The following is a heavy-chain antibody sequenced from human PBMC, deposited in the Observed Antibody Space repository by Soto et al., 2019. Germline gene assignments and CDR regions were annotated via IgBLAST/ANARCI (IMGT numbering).Heavy chain of an antibody. J-gene: IGHJ4*02. CDR1: GGSIISGGYY. CDR3: TISSWTPHTLDY. CDR2: IYYSGST. D-gene: IGHD6-13*01. V-gene: IGHV4-31*03. Sequence: QVQLQESGPGLVKPSQTLSLTCTVSGGSIISGGYYLSWIRQHPGKGLEWIGYIYYSGSTYYNPSLTSRVTISVDTSKNQFSLKLSSVTAADTAVYYCTISSWTPHTLDYWGQGTLVTVSS.